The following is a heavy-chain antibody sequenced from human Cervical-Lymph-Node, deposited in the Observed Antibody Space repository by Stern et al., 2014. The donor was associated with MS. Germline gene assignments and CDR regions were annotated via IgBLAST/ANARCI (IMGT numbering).Heavy chain of an antibody. CDR2: IIPIFDSP. CDR1: EGSLSRNP. CDR3: ARDGILQTVDAFDL. Sequence: VQLVESGAEVKSPGSSVKISCKVSEGSLSRNPASWVRRAPGQGLEWMGGIIPIFDSPNYSQKFGGRLTIIADKSTSTTYMELSSLRSEDTAIYYCARDGILQTVDAFDLWGQGTMVTVSS. V-gene: IGHV1-69*06. D-gene: IGHD2-21*01. J-gene: IGHJ3*01.